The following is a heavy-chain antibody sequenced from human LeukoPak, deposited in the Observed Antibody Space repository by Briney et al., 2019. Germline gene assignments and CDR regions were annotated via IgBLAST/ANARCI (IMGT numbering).Heavy chain of an antibody. D-gene: IGHD1-26*01. CDR1: GGSISSSSYY. CDR3: ARDLPPGIVGATARFDY. Sequence: PSETLSLTCTVSGGSISSSSYYWGWIRQPPGKGLEWIGSIYYSESTYYNPSLKSRVTISVDTSKNQFSLKLSSVTAADTAVYYCARDLPPGIVGATARFDYWGQGTLVTVSS. J-gene: IGHJ4*02. V-gene: IGHV4-39*07. CDR2: IYYSEST.